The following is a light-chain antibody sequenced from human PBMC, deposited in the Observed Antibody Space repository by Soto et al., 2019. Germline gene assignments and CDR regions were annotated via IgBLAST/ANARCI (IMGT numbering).Light chain of an antibody. CDR3: HQYESTPPT. CDR2: WAS. CDR1: QSVLYSSNNKNY. J-gene: IGKJ2*01. V-gene: IGKV4-1*01. Sequence: DIVMTQSPDSLAVSLGERATINCKSSQSVLYSSNNKNYLAWYQQRPGQPPKLLIYWASTRESGVPDRFSGSGSGTDFTLTITSLQAEDLAVYYCHQYESTPPTFGQGTKLEIK.